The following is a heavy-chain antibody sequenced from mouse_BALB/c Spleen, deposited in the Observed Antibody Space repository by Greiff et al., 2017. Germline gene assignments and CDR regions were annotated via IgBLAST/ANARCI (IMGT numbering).Heavy chain of an antibody. CDR3: AGDYAPYAMDY. Sequence: EVQLQQSGAELVKPGASVKLSCTASGFNIKDTYMHWVKQRPEQGLEWIGRIDPANGNTKYDPKFQGKATITADTSSNTAYLQLSSLTSEDTAVYYCAGDYAPYAMDYWGQGTSVTVSS. CDR2: IDPANGNT. CDR1: GFNIKDTY. D-gene: IGHD2-4*01. J-gene: IGHJ4*01. V-gene: IGHV14-3*02.